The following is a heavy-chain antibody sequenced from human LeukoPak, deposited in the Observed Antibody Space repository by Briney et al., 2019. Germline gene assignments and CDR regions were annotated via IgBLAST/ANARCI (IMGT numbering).Heavy chain of an antibody. V-gene: IGHV3-30-3*01. CDR3: ARDPHGRGDAFDI. J-gene: IGHJ3*02. CDR2: ISYDGSNK. CDR1: GFTFSSYA. Sequence: GGSLRLSCAASGFTFSSYAMHWVRQAPGKGLEWVAVISYDGSNKYYADSVKGRFTISRDNAKNTLYLQMNSLRAEDTAVYYCARDPHGRGDAFDIWGQGTMVTVSS. D-gene: IGHD1-26*01.